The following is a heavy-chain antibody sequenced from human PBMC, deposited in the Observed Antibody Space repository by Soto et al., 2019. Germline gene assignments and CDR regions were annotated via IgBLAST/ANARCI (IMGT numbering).Heavy chain of an antibody. Sequence: QVQLQESGPGLVKPSQTLSLTCTVSGGSLTSGHYYWSWIRQHPWKGLEWIGYIYYTGSTYSNPSLVIRITMSVVTSKNQFSLNLRSVTSADTAGYYWARLFGDYVVWFGPWGQGTRVTVSS. D-gene: IGHD4-17*01. CDR3: ARLFGDYVVWFGP. V-gene: IGHV4-31*03. CDR2: IYYTGST. J-gene: IGHJ5*02. CDR1: GGSLTSGHYY.